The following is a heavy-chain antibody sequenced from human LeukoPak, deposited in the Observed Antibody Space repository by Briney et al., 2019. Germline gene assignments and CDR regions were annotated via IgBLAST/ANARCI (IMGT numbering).Heavy chain of an antibody. Sequence: ASVKVSCKASGYTFTSYGISWVRQAPGQGLEWMGRINPNSGGTNYAQKFQGRVTMTRGTSISTAYMELSRLRSDDTAVYYCARDSFSMGYNWSDPWGQGTLVTVSS. CDR2: INPNSGGT. V-gene: IGHV1-2*06. D-gene: IGHD2-2*01. CDR1: GYTFTSYG. CDR3: ARDSFSMGYNWSDP. J-gene: IGHJ5*02.